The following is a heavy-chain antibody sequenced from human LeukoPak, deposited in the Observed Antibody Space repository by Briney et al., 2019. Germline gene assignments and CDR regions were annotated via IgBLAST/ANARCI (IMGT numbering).Heavy chain of an antibody. CDR1: GGSISSYY. J-gene: IGHJ6*02. CDR3: ARVSAAIRYYYYYGMDV. D-gene: IGHD2-2*02. Sequence: SETLSLTCTVSGGSISSYYWSWIRQPPGKGLEWIGYIYYSGSTNYNPSLKSRVTISVDTSKNQFSLKPSSVTAADTAVYYCARVSAAIRYYYYYGMDVWGQGTTVTVSS. V-gene: IGHV4-59*01. CDR2: IYYSGST.